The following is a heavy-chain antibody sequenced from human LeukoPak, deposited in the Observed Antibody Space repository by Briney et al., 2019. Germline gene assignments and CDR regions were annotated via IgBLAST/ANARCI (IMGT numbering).Heavy chain of an antibody. V-gene: IGHV3-15*01. D-gene: IGHD1-26*01. J-gene: IGHJ5*02. CDR2: IKSKTDGGTT. CDR1: GFTFSNAW. Sequence: PGGSLRLSCAASGFTFSNAWMSWVRQAPGKGLEWVGRIKSKTDGGTTDYAAPVKGRFTISRDNSKNTLYLQMNSLRAEDTAIYYCARDLNNGSYHWFDPWGQGTLVTVSS. CDR3: ARDLNNGSYHWFDP.